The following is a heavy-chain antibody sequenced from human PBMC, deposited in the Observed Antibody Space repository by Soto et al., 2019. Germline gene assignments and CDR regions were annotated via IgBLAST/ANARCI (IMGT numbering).Heavy chain of an antibody. V-gene: IGHV1-18*01. Sequence: ASAKVSCKASGYTFTSYGISWVRQAPGQGLEWMGWISAYNGNTNYAQKLQGRVTMTTDTSTSTAYMELRSLRSDDTAVYYCARARHGSGSYYNACFDYWGQGTLVTVSS. J-gene: IGHJ4*02. CDR3: ARARHGSGSYYNACFDY. CDR2: ISAYNGNT. CDR1: GYTFTSYG. D-gene: IGHD3-10*01.